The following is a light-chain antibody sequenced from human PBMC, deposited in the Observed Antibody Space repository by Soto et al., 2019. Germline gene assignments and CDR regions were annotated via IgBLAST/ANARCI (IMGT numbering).Light chain of an antibody. V-gene: IGKV3-15*01. CDR3: QQYKTWPLT. CDR1: QSISSN. J-gene: IGKJ4*01. CDR2: GAS. Sequence: EIVMTQSPATLSLSPGGRDTLSCRASQSISSNFDWYQQKPGQAPRLLIYGASTRATGLPARFSGSGSGTEFTLTISSRQSEDFAVYYCQQYKTWPLTLGGGTSVEIK.